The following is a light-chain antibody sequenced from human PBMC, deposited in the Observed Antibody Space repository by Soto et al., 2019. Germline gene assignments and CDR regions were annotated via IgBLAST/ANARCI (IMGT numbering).Light chain of an antibody. CDR2: GAS. Sequence: EIVVTQSPCPLSLSPGERATLSCRARQSVSSSYLAWYQQKPGQAPRLLIYGASSRATGIPDRFSGSGSGTDFTLTISRLEPEDFAVYYCQQYGSSPWTFGQGTKVDIK. CDR3: QQYGSSPWT. CDR1: QSVSSSY. V-gene: IGKV3-20*01. J-gene: IGKJ1*01.